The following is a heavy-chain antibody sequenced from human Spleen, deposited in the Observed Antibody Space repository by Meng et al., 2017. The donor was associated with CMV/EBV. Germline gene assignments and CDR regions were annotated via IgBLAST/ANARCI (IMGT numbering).Heavy chain of an antibody. CDR1: GFAFSPYS. Sequence: GGSLRLSCTASGFAFSPYSMNWVRQAPGKGLEWVSSISSSSNYIYYADSVKGRFTVSRLNAKNSLYLQMNSLRAEDTAVYYCARGSGGTLDSWGQGTLVTVS. CDR2: ISSSSNYI. D-gene: IGHD2-15*01. V-gene: IGHV3-21*01. J-gene: IGHJ4*02. CDR3: ARGSGGTLDS.